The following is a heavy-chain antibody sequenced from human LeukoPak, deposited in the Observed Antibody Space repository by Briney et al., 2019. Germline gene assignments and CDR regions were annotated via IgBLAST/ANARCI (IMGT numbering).Heavy chain of an antibody. CDR3: AREFYSGYDN. V-gene: IGHV3-30-3*01. CDR2: ISYDGSNK. CDR1: GFTFSSYA. J-gene: IGHJ4*02. Sequence: PGGSLRLSCAASGFTFSSYAMHWVRQAPGKGLEWVAVISYDGSNKYYADSVKGRFTISRDNSKNTLYLQMNSLRAEDTAVYYCAREFYSGYDNWGQGTLVTVSS. D-gene: IGHD5-12*01.